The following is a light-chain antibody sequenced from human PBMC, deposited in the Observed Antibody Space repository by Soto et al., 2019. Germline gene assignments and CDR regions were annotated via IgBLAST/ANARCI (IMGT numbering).Light chain of an antibody. CDR1: QSISSY. CDR3: QQSYSIPWT. J-gene: IGKJ1*01. CDR2: TAS. Sequence: DIQMTQSPSSLSASVGDRVTITCRASQSISSYLNWYQQKPGTAPKVLIYTASSLQSGVPSRFGGSGSGTDFTLTISSLQPEDFATYYCQQSYSIPWTFGHGTKVEIK. V-gene: IGKV1-39*01.